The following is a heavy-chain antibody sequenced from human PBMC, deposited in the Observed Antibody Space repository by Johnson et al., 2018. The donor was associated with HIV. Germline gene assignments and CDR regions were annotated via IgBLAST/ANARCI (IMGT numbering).Heavy chain of an antibody. CDR1: GLSFSNFG. D-gene: IGHD4-17*01. J-gene: IGHJ3*02. CDR2: ISFDGNLK. V-gene: IGHV3-30*03. Sequence: QMQLVESGGDLVQPGKSLTLSCVGSGLSFSNFGIHWVRQAPGKGPEWVAVISFDGNLKKYADSVKGRFTISRDNSKNTLYLQMNSLRAEDTALYYCARDGTTGPSGDAFDIWGQGTMVTVSS. CDR3: ARDGTTGPSGDAFDI.